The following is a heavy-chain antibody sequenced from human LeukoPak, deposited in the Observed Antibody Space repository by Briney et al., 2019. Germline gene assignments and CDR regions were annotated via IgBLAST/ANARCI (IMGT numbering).Heavy chain of an antibody. J-gene: IGHJ6*02. CDR2: MNPNSGNT. CDR3: ARGRVYDFWSGYRITYYYYGMDV. D-gene: IGHD3-3*01. CDR1: GYTFTSYD. Sequence: ASVKVSCKASGYTFTSYDINWVRQATGQGLEWMGWMNPNSGNTGYAQKFQGRVTMTRNTSISTAYMELSSLRSEDTAVYYCARGRVYDFWSGYRITYYYYGMDVWGQGTTVTVSS. V-gene: IGHV1-8*01.